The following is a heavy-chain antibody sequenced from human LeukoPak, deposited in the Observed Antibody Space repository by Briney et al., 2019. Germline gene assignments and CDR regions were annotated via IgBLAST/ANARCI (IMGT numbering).Heavy chain of an antibody. J-gene: IGHJ4*02. Sequence: GESLKISCKASGYSFSTYWIAWVRQMPGKGLEWMGIIYPSDSDTRYSPSFRGQVTTSADKSISTAYLQWSSLKASDTAMYYCARPIETNYYSGMGYWGQGTLVTVSS. CDR3: ARPIETNYYSGMGY. D-gene: IGHD3-22*01. V-gene: IGHV5-51*01. CDR2: IYPSDSDT. CDR1: GYSFSTYW.